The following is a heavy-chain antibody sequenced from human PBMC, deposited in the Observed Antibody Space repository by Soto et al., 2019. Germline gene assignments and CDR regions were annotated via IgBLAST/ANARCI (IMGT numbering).Heavy chain of an antibody. J-gene: IGHJ4*02. D-gene: IGHD5-18*01. CDR2: ISGSGSST. CDR1: GFTFGSYG. Sequence: EVQLLESGGGLVQPGGSLRLSCAASGFTFGSYGMSWVRQAPGKGLEWVSGISGSGSSTYYADSVKGRFTISRDKSKNTLYLQMNSLRVEDTAIYYCAKGGGYSYGYEVFYFDYWGQGTLVTVSS. V-gene: IGHV3-23*01. CDR3: AKGGGYSYGYEVFYFDY.